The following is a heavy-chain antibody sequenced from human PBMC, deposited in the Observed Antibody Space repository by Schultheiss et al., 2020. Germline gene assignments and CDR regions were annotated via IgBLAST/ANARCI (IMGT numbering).Heavy chain of an antibody. V-gene: IGHV1-18*04. J-gene: IGHJ4*02. Sequence: ASVKVSCKASGYTFTGYYMHWVRQAPGQGLEWMGRISAYNGNTNYAQKLQGRVTMTTDTSTSTAYMELRSLRSDDTAVYYCARETSSGWPSWYYFDYWGQGTLVNVSA. CDR2: ISAYNGNT. D-gene: IGHD6-19*01. CDR3: ARETSSGWPSWYYFDY. CDR1: GYTFTGYY.